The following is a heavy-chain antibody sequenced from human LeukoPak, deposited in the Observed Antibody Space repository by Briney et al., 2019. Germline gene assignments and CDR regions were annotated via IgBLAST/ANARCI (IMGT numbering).Heavy chain of an antibody. CDR2: ISSSGSTI. V-gene: IGHV3-11*04. J-gene: IGHJ4*02. D-gene: IGHD6-6*01. CDR1: GFTFSDYY. Sequence: TGGSLRLSCAASGFTFSDYYMSWIRQAPGKGLEWVSYISSSGSTIYYADSVKGRFTISRDNAKNSLYLQMNSLRAEDTGVYYCARNLDYSSSCCGYWGQGTLVAVSS. CDR3: ARNLDYSSSCCGY.